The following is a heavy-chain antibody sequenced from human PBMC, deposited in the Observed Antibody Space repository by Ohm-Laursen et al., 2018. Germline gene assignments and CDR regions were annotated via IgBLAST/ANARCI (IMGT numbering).Heavy chain of an antibody. J-gene: IGHJ4*02. CDR1: GGTFSSYA. V-gene: IGHV1-69*04. CDR3: AREIVVVKYYFDY. Sequence: ASVTVSCKASGGTFSSYAISWVRQAPGQGLEWMGRIIPILGIANYAQKFQGRVTITADKSTSTAYMELSSLRSEDTAVYYRAREIVVVKYYFDYWGQGTLVTVSS. D-gene: IGHD3-22*01. CDR2: IIPILGIA.